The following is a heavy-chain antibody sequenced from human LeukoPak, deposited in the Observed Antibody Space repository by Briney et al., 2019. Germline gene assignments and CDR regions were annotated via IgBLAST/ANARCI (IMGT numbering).Heavy chain of an antibody. CDR2: IIPIFGKA. D-gene: IGHD6-19*01. J-gene: IGHJ4*02. Sequence: SVKVSCKASGGTFSSYAISRVRQAPGQGLEWMGGIIPIFGKANYAQKFQGRVTITADKSTSTAYMELSSLRSEDTAVYYCTRDRIAVAGTFDYWGQGTLVTVSS. CDR1: GGTFSSYA. CDR3: TRDRIAVAGTFDY. V-gene: IGHV1-69*06.